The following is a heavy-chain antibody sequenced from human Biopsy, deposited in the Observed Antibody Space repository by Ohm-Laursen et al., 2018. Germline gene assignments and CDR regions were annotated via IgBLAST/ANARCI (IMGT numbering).Heavy chain of an antibody. V-gene: IGHV1-69*06. Sequence: SSVKVSCKASGGTFTNHAVGWVRQAPGQGLEWVGSSIPLFNTANYADKFQGRVTLTADKSTTTAYMELSSLRSEGTAVYYCVAYPSSGFFENNDDFAMDVWGQGTTVIVSS. D-gene: IGHD6-19*01. CDR3: VAYPSSGFFENNDDFAMDV. CDR1: GGTFTNHA. J-gene: IGHJ6*02. CDR2: SIPLFNTA.